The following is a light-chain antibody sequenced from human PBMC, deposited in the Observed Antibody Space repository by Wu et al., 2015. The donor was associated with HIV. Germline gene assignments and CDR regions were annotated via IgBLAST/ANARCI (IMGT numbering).Light chain of an antibody. Sequence: DIVLTQSPGTLSLSPGERATLSCRASQSVSNTYLAWYQQKPGRAPRLLIYGASSRATGIPDRFSGSESGTDFTLTISRLEPEDSAVYYCQQYGSSPLTFGGGTKVEI. J-gene: IGKJ4*01. V-gene: IGKV3-20*01. CDR2: GAS. CDR3: QQYGSSPLT. CDR1: QSVSNTY.